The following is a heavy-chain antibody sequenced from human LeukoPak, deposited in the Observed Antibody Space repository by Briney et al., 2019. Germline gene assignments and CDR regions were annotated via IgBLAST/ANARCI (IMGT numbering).Heavy chain of an antibody. J-gene: IGHJ3*02. Sequence: GGSLRLSCAASGFTFSSDEMNWVRQAPGNRREWGSYISISGSTIYYADSVQGRFTISRDNAKNSLYLHMNSLRVEDTPVYYCARNYYDSSGYYYVNAFDTSGQGTMVTVSS. CDR3: ARNYYDSSGYYYVNAFDT. D-gene: IGHD3-22*01. CDR2: ISISGSTI. V-gene: IGHV3-48*03. CDR1: GFTFSSDE.